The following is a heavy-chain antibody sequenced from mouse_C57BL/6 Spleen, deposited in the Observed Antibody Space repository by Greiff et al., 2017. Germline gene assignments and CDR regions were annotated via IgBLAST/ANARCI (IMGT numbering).Heavy chain of an antibody. Sequence: VKLQQPGAELVRPGSSVKLSCKASGYTFTSYWMHWVKQRPIQGLEWIGDIDPSDSETHYNQKFKDKATLTVDKSSSTAYMQLSSLTSEDSAVYYCGRGITTVVEGYLDVWGKGTTVTVSS. CDR1: GYTFTSYW. CDR3: GRGITTVVEGYLDV. CDR2: IDPSDSET. J-gene: IGHJ1*03. V-gene: IGHV1-52*01. D-gene: IGHD1-1*01.